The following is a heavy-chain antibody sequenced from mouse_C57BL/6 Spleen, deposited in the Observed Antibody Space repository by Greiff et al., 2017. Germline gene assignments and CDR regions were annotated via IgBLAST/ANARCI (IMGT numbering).Heavy chain of an antibody. V-gene: IGHV1-59*01. J-gene: IGHJ2*01. CDR3: ARDSSGENYFDY. CDR2: IDPSDSYT. Sequence: QVQLQQPGAELVRPGTSVKLSCKASGYTFTSYWMHWVKQRPGQGLEWIGVIDPSDSYTNYNQKFKGKATLTVDTSSSTAYMQLSSLTSEDSAVYYCARDSSGENYFDYWGQGTTLTVSS. D-gene: IGHD3-2*01. CDR1: GYTFTSYW.